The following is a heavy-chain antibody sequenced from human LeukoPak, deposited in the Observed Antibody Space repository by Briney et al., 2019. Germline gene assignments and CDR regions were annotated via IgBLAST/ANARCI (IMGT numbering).Heavy chain of an antibody. CDR1: GFTFSSYG. V-gene: IGHV3-30*02. CDR2: IRYDGSNK. CDR3: AKVAHPYYYYYIDV. J-gene: IGHJ6*03. Sequence: GGSLRLSCAASGFTFSSYGMHWVRQAPGKGLEWVAFIRYDGSNKYYADSVKGRFTISRDNSKNTLYLQMNSLRAEDTAVYYCAKVAHPYYYYYIDVWGKGTTVTVSS.